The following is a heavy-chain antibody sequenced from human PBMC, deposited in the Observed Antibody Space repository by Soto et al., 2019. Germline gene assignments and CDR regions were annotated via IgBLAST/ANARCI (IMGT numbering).Heavy chain of an antibody. Sequence: GGCLKIYCKGSGYSFTKYWIISVRQMPGKGLECMGRIDPSDSYTNYSPSFQGHVTISADKSISTAYLQWSSLKASDTAMYYCARISGAGGMDVWGQGTTVTVSS. CDR1: GYSFTKYW. CDR2: IDPSDSYT. J-gene: IGHJ6*02. D-gene: IGHD1-26*01. CDR3: ARISGAGGMDV. V-gene: IGHV5-10-1*01.